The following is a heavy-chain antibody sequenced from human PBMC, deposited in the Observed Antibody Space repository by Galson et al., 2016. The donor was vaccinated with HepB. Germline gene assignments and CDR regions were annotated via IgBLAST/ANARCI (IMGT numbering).Heavy chain of an antibody. J-gene: IGHJ4*02. CDR1: GGSISSSQYY. CDR3: ARPTWGSGSYIAY. CDR2: KFYGGST. Sequence: SETLSLTCSVSGGSISSSQYYWGWIRQPPGKGLEWVATKFYGGSTNYNPSLKSRVTIYVDTSKNQFSLRVTSVTAADTAVYYCARPTWGSGSYIAYWGQGILVTVSS. V-gene: IGHV4-39*01. D-gene: IGHD2-15*01.